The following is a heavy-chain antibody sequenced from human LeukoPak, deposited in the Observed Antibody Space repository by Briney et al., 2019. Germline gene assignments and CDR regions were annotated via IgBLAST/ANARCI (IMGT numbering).Heavy chain of an antibody. Sequence: ASVKVSCKASGYAFTSYYMHWVRQAPGQGLEWMGIINPSGGSTSYAQKFQGRVTMTRDMSTSTVYMELSSLRSEDTAVYYRARSSGYYYPHFDYWGQGTLVTVSS. CDR3: ARSSGYYYPHFDY. D-gene: IGHD3-22*01. J-gene: IGHJ4*02. CDR2: INPSGGST. V-gene: IGHV1-46*01. CDR1: GYAFTSYY.